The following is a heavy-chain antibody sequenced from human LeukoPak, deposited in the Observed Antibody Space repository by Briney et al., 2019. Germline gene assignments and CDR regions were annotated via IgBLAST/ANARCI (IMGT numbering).Heavy chain of an antibody. Sequence: PGGSLRLSCAASGFTFSNYAMSWVRQAPGKGLEWVSVISGSGANTYYAESVKGRFTISRDTSKNTLYLQMNSLRADDTVVYYCAKDEGYAGYDPRDWFDPWGQGTLVTVSS. D-gene: IGHD5-12*01. CDR3: AKDEGYAGYDPRDWFDP. J-gene: IGHJ5*02. CDR1: GFTFSNYA. V-gene: IGHV3-23*01. CDR2: ISGSGANT.